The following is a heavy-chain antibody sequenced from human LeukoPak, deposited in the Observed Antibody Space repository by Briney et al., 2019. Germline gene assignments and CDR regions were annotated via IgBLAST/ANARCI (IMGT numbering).Heavy chain of an antibody. V-gene: IGHV3-7*01. D-gene: IGHD1-26*01. J-gene: IGHJ4*02. Sequence: GGSLRLSCAASGFTFTTYGMAWVRQAPGKGLEWVANIKGDESAKHQADSVKGRFTISRDNAQNSVYLQMSSLRVEDTAVYYCARDVGGSLDYWGQGTLVTVSS. CDR3: ARDVGGSLDY. CDR2: IKGDESAK. CDR1: GFTFTTYG.